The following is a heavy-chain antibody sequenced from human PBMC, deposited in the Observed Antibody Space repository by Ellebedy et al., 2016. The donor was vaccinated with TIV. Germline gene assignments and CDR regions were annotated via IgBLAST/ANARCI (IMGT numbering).Heavy chain of an antibody. D-gene: IGHD2/OR15-2a*01. CDR3: AKNHPWQPIDD. Sequence: MPSETLSPTCNLSGGSPSTTRYYWAWILQPPGKGLEWIGRVYYSGSPYYNPSFKIRVTLSADPSKNHFYLRLRTVTAADTAVYYCAKNHPWQPIDDWGQGILVTVSS. CDR1: GGSPSTTRYY. CDR2: VYYSGSP. J-gene: IGHJ4*02. V-gene: IGHV4-39*02.